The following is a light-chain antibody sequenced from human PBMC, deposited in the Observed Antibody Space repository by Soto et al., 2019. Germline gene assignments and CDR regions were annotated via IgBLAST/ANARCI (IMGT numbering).Light chain of an antibody. V-gene: IGKV3-20*01. J-gene: IGKJ1*01. Sequence: LLMLSPLSLSVSLENTATLSCSASQRISSSYLAWYQQKPGQAPRRLFYGASNRATGIPDRFSGSVSGTSFTLTISSLEPEDLAVYYCQQYGRSPPWTVGQGTKLDIK. CDR3: QQYGRSPPWT. CDR2: GAS. CDR1: QRISSSY.